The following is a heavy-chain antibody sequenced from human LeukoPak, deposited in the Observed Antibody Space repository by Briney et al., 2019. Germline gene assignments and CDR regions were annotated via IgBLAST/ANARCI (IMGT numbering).Heavy chain of an antibody. CDR1: GFTFSSYS. CDR3: VRDLSPAPTTASRFDY. J-gene: IGHJ4*02. D-gene: IGHD2-2*01. CDR2: ISSSSRYI. V-gene: IGHV3-21*01. Sequence: GGSLRLSCAASGFTFSSYSINRVRQAPGKVLEWVSSISSSSRYIHYADSVKGRFTISRDNAENSLYLQMNSLRAEDTAVYYCVRDLSPAPTTASRFDYWGQGTLVTVSS.